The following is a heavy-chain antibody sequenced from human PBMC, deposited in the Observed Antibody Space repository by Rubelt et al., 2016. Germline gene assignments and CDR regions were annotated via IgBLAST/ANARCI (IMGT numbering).Heavy chain of an antibody. CDR1: S. J-gene: IGHJ4*02. CDR2: ITSSSSHI. V-gene: IGHV3-21*05. Sequence: SMNWVRQAPGKGLEWVAYITSSSSHIYYTDSVKGRFTISRDNSKNTLYLQMNSLRGEDTAMYYCGRAREGYYWGQGTLVTVSS. CDR3: GRAREGYY. D-gene: IGHD1-26*01.